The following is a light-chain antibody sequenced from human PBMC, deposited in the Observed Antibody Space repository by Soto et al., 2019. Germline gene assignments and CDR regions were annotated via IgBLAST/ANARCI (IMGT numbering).Light chain of an antibody. V-gene: IGLV2-8*01. J-gene: IGLJ1*01. Sequence: QSALTQPPSAYGSPGQSVTISCTGTSSDVGGYNYVSWYQQHPGKAPKLMIYEVTQRPSGVPDRFSGSKSGHTASLTVSGLQAEDEADYYCSSYAGSNHYVFGTGTKLTVL. CDR2: EVT. CDR1: SSDVGGYNY. CDR3: SSYAGSNHYV.